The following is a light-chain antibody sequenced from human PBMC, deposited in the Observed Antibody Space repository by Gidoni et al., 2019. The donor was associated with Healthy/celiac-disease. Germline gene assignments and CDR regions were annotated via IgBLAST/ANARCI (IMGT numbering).Light chain of an antibody. J-gene: IGLJ1*01. CDR3: SSYTYSSTLGV. V-gene: IGLV2-14*01. CDR1: SSDVGGYHY. Sequence: QSALTQTASVSGSPGQSITIYCTGTSSDVGGYHYVSLYQQHPGKAPKLMIYEVSNRPSGVSNRFSGSKSGNTASLTISGLQAEDEADYYCSSYTYSSTLGVFGTGTKVTVL. CDR2: EVS.